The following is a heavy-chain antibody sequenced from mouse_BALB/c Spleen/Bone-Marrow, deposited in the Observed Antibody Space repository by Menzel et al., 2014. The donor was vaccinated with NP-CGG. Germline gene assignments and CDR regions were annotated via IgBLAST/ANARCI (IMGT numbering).Heavy chain of an antibody. J-gene: IGHJ2*01. Sequence: VHVKQSGPELVRPGASVKMSCKASGYTFTSYVMHWVKQKPGQGLEWIGYINPYNDGTKYNEKFKGMATLTSGRSSSTAYMELSSLTSEDSAVYYCAKGGNYRYDFDYWGQGTTLTVSS. D-gene: IGHD2-14*01. CDR2: INPYNDGT. V-gene: IGHV1-14*01. CDR1: GYTFTSYV. CDR3: AKGGNYRYDFDY.